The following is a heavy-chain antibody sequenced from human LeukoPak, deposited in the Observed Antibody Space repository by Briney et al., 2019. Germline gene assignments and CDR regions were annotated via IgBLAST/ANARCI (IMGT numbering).Heavy chain of an antibody. V-gene: IGHV1-69*13. CDR3: ARGRSTVTTPFDY. J-gene: IGHJ4*02. D-gene: IGHD4-11*01. CDR1: GGTFGSYA. CDR2: IIPIFGTA. Sequence: ASVKVSCKASGGTFGSYAISWVRQAPGQGLEWMGGIIPIFGTANYAQKFQGRVTITADESTSTAYMELSSLRSEDTAVYYCARGRSTVTTPFDYWGQGTLVTVSS.